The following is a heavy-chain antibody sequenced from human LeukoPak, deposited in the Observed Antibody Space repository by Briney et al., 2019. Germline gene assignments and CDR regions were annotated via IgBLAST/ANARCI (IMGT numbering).Heavy chain of an antibody. D-gene: IGHD3-10*01. CDR3: AIPPLSGTGSSRPLAEMDV. V-gene: IGHV3-30*03. J-gene: IGHJ6*02. Sequence: GRSLRLSCAAPGFTFSSYGMHWVRQAPGKRREWVAVISYVVSNKYYADSVKGRFTISRDNSKNTLYLQMNSLRAEDTAVYYCAIPPLSGTGSSRPLAEMDVWGQGTTVTVSS. CDR1: GFTFSSYG. CDR2: ISYVVSNK.